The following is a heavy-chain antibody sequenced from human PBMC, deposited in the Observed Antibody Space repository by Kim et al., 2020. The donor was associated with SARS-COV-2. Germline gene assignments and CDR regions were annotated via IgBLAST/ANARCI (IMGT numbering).Heavy chain of an antibody. V-gene: IGHV1-2*06. CDR1: GYTVTNYW. CDR3: ASRSGIYNYGMDA. Sequence: SVKVSCKAAGYTVTNYWMHWVRQAPGQGFEWVGRVDPDSGATKYAPKFQGRVTMTRDTSISTMYMQLCRLSSDDTAVYYCASRSGIYNYGMDAWGQGTAVTVSS. D-gene: IGHD1-1*01. CDR2: VDPDSGAT. J-gene: IGHJ6*02.